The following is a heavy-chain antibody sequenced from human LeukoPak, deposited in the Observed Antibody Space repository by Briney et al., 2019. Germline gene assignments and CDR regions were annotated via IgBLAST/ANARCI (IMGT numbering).Heavy chain of an antibody. CDR2: ISGSDDNT. V-gene: IGHV3-23*01. CDR3: AKDSTTSTVTTFDY. J-gene: IGHJ4*02. D-gene: IGHD4-17*01. Sequence: PGGSLRLSCAASGFTFSSYAMSWVRQAPGKGLEWVSAISGSDDNTYYADSVKGRFTISRDNSKNTLYLQMNSLRAEDTAVYYCAKDSTTSTVTTFDYWGQGTLVTVSS. CDR1: GFTFSSYA.